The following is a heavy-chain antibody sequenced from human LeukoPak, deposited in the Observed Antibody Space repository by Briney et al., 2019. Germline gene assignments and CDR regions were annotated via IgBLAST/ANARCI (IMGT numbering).Heavy chain of an antibody. CDR2: ISSSGSTI. D-gene: IGHD6-13*01. CDR3: AKSPPSSSWSNPLDY. CDR1: GFTFSSYE. Sequence: PGGSLRLSCAASGFTFSSYEMNWVRQAPGKGLEWVSYISSSGSTIYYADSVKGRFTISRDNAKNSLYLQMNSLRAEDTAVYYCAKSPPSSSWSNPLDYWGQGTLVTVSS. V-gene: IGHV3-48*03. J-gene: IGHJ4*02.